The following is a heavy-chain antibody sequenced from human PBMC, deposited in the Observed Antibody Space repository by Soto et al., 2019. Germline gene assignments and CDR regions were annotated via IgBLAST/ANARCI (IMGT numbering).Heavy chain of an antibody. V-gene: IGHV1-69*01. CDR1: GGTFSSYA. CDR2: IIPIFGTA. J-gene: IGHJ4*02. CDR3: ARDFLYYDILTGYYNAHRLGY. Sequence: QVQLVQSGAEVKKPGSSVKVSCKASGGTFSSYAISWVRQAPGQGLEWMGGIIPIFGTANYAQKFQGRVTITADESTSTAYMELSSLRSEDTAVYYCARDFLYYDILTGYYNAHRLGYWGQGTLVTVSS. D-gene: IGHD3-9*01.